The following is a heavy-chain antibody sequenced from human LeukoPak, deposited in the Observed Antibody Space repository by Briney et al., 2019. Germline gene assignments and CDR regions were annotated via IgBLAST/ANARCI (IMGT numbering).Heavy chain of an antibody. CDR2: INSNSGGT. D-gene: IGHD5-24*01. V-gene: IGHV1-2*02. CDR3: AISVEMAAMPSYDY. J-gene: IGHJ4*02. CDR1: GYTFTTYH. Sequence: ASVKVSCKASGYTFTTYHMHWVRQAPGQGLEWMGRINSNSGGTNYAQKFQGRVTMTRDTSIRTAYMELSRLISDDTAVYYCAISVEMAAMPSYDYWGQGTLVTVSS.